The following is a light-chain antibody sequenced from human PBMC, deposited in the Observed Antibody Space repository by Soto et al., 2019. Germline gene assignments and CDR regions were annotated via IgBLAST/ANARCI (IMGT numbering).Light chain of an antibody. CDR2: DAS. CDR3: LQRSNWPRT. CDR1: QSVSSY. Sequence: EIVLTQSPATLSLSPGERATLSCRASQSVSSYLAWYQQKPGQAPRLLIYDASNRATGIPARFSGSGSGTDLALSISSLEPEDFAVYYCLQRSNWPRTLGQGTKVGLK. V-gene: IGKV3-11*01. J-gene: IGKJ1*01.